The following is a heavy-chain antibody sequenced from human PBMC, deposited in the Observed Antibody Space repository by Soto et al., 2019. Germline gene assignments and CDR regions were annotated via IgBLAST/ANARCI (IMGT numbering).Heavy chain of an antibody. CDR1: GGSISSGDYY. CDR2: IYYSGST. J-gene: IGHJ4*02. CDR3: ASSPRIAVAGAFDY. D-gene: IGHD6-19*01. V-gene: IGHV4-30-4*01. Sequence: SETLSLTCTVSGGSISSGDYYWSWIRQPPGKGLEWIGYIYYSGSTYYNPSLKSRVTISVDTSKNQFSLKLSSVTAADTAVYYCASSPRIAVAGAFDYWGQGTLVTVSS.